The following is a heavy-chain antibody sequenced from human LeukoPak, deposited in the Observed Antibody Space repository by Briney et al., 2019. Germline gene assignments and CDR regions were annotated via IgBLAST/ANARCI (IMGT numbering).Heavy chain of an antibody. CDR3: ARVGRITIFGVVTGEFDY. Sequence: ASVKVSCKASGYTFTSYGISWVRQAPGQGLEWMGWISAYNGNTNYAQKLQGRVTMTTGTSTSTAYMELRSLRSDDTAVYYCARVGRITIFGVVTGEFDYWGQGTLVTVSS. J-gene: IGHJ4*02. CDR2: ISAYNGNT. V-gene: IGHV1-18*01. CDR1: GYTFTSYG. D-gene: IGHD3-3*01.